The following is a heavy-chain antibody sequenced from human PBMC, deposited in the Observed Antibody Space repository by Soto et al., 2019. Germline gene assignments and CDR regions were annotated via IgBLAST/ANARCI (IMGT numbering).Heavy chain of an antibody. CDR1: GYSFTSYW. V-gene: IGHV5-10-1*04. J-gene: IGHJ6*03. D-gene: IGHD6-13*01. Sequence: GESLKISCKGSGYSFTSYWISWVRQMPGKGLEWMGRIDPSDSYTNYSPSFQGQVTISADKSISTAYLQWSSLKASDTAMYYCARHSLSIAAAGTDYYYYYYMDVWGKGTTVTVSS. CDR3: ARHSLSIAAAGTDYYYYYYMDV. CDR2: IDPSDSYT.